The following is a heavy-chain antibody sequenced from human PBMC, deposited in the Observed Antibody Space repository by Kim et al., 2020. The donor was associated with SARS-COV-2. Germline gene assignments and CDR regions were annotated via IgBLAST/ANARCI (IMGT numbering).Heavy chain of an antibody. J-gene: IGHJ6*02. CDR3: ARLSVVTASYYYYGMDV. D-gene: IGHD2-21*02. Sequence: LKSRGTISVDTSKNQFSLKLSSVTAADTAVYYCARLSVVTASYYYYGMDVWGQGTTVTVSS. V-gene: IGHV4-39*01.